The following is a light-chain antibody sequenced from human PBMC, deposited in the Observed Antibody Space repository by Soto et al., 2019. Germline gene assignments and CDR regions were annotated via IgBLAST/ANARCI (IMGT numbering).Light chain of an antibody. J-gene: IGKJ3*01. CDR3: QPYSGSPFT. V-gene: IGKV3-20*01. Sequence: EIVLTHSPGTLALSPGEGATLSCRASQVVYVNVAWYQQKPGQSPRLLIYGAFTRATDIPDRLSGSGSDTDFALTISRLEPDDLAVYYCQPYSGSPFTFCPGTKVNIK. CDR2: GAF. CDR1: QVVYVN.